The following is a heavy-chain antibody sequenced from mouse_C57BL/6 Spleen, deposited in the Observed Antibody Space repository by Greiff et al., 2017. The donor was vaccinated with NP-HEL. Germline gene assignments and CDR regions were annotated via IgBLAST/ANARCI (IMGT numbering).Heavy chain of an antibody. D-gene: IGHD1-1*01. Sequence: DVQLVESGEGLVKPGGSLKLSCAASGFTFSSYAMSWVRQTPEKRLEWVAYISSGGDYIYYADTVKGRFTISRDNARNTLYLQMSSLKSEDTAMYYCTRVSYGSSPRYFDYWGQGTTLTVSS. CDR2: ISSGGDYI. CDR3: TRVSYGSSPRYFDY. CDR1: GFTFSSYA. V-gene: IGHV5-9-1*02. J-gene: IGHJ2*01.